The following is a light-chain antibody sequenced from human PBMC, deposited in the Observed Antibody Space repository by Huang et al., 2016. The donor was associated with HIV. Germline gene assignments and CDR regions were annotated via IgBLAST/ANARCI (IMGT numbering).Light chain of an antibody. V-gene: IGKV3-20*01. J-gene: IGKJ1*01. CDR3: QQYGRSPT. Sequence: ETVLTQSPGTLSLSPGERATLSCRASQSVIGSYLAWYQQKPGQAPRRLIYGASRRATGIPDRLSGSGSGTDFTLTISRLEPEDSAVYYCQQYGRSPTFGQGTKVEI. CDR1: QSVIGSY. CDR2: GAS.